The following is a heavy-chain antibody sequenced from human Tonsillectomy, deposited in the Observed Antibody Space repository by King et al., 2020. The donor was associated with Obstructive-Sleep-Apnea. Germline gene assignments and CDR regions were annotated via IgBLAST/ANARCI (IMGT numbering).Heavy chain of an antibody. D-gene: IGHD6-13*01. Sequence: VQLVESGGGVVQPGRSLRLSCAASGFTFSSYAMHWVRQAPGKGLEWVAVISYDGSNKYYADSVKGRFTISRDNSKNTLYLQMNSLRAEDTAVYYCARSLAIAAAGTAQPFDYWGQGTLVTVSS. V-gene: IGHV3-30*04. CDR1: GFTFSSYA. CDR3: ARSLAIAAAGTAQPFDY. J-gene: IGHJ4*02. CDR2: ISYDGSNK.